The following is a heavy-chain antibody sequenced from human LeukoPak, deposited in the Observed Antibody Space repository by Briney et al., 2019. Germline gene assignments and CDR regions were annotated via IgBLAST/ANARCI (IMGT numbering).Heavy chain of an antibody. Sequence: RASQTLSLTCTDSGGSISSGRYYWSWIRQPAGKGLEWIGRIYTSGSTNYNPSLKSRVTISVDTSKNQFSLKLSSVTAADTAVYYCARTASHFVRGVIRWFDPWGQGTLVTVSS. D-gene: IGHD3-10*01. J-gene: IGHJ5*02. V-gene: IGHV4-61*02. CDR3: ARTASHFVRGVIRWFDP. CDR1: GGSISSGRYY. CDR2: IYTSGST.